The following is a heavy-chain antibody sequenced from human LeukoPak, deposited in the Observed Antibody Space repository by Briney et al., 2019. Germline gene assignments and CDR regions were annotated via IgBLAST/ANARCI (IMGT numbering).Heavy chain of an antibody. D-gene: IGHD5-18*01. CDR3: ARDRDTAMGL. Sequence: GGSLRLSCAASGFTFSNYAMHWVRQAPGKGLEWVAIISYDGNDKYYTDSVKGRFTISRDKSKNTLYLQMNSLRAENTAVYYCARDRDTAMGLWGQGTLVTVSS. V-gene: IGHV3-30-3*01. CDR1: GFTFSNYA. J-gene: IGHJ4*02. CDR2: ISYDGNDK.